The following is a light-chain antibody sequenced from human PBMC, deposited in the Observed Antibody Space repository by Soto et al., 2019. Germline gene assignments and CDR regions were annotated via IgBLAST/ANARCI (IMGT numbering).Light chain of an antibody. J-gene: IGKJ4*01. V-gene: IGKV1-27*01. CDR1: QGIGIY. CDR2: AAS. Sequence: DIQMTQSPSSLSASLGDRVTITCRASQGIGIYLAWFQQRPGKVPKLLIYAASTLQSGVPSRFSGSGSGTDCTLTISSLQPEDVATYYSQKYNSAPLTFCGGTRVEIK. CDR3: QKYNSAPLT.